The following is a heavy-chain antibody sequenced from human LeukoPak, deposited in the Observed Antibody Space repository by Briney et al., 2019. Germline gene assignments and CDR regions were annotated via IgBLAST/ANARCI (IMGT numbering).Heavy chain of an antibody. Sequence: GGSLRLSCAASGFTFSSYAMSWVRQAPGKGLEWVSAISGSGGSTYYADSVKGRFTISRDNAKNSLYLQMDSLTAEDTAVYYCARDIRRPGYSYGQGYFDLWGQGTLVTVSS. CDR2: ISGSGGST. CDR3: ARDIRRPGYSYGQGYFDL. V-gene: IGHV3-23*01. D-gene: IGHD5-18*01. J-gene: IGHJ4*02. CDR1: GFTFSSYA.